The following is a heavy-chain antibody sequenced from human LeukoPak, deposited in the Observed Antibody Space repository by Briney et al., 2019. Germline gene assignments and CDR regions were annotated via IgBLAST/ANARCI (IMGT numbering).Heavy chain of an antibody. J-gene: IGHJ4*02. V-gene: IGHV4-59*08. CDR2: IYHSGST. CDR3: ARQNDFWSGYYPNYFDY. D-gene: IGHD3-3*01. CDR1: GGSISSYY. Sequence: SETLSLTCTVSGGSISSYYWSWIRQPPGKGLEWIGSIYHSGSTYYNPSLKSRVTISVDTSKNQFSLKLSSVTAADTAVYYCARQNDFWSGYYPNYFDYWGQGTLVTVSS.